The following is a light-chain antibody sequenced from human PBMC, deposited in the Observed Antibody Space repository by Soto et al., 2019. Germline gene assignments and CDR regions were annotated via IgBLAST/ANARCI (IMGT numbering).Light chain of an antibody. CDR2: GAS. V-gene: IGKV3-20*01. CDR3: EHRHTSMLIT. J-gene: IGKJ5*01. Sequence: EVVLTQSPGTLSLSPGERATLSCRASQSIPNNYLAWYQQKPGQAPRLLIYGASSRATGIPDRFSGSGYGTDFTLTISRLEPEDFAVYYCEHRHTSMLITVGQGTRLDIK. CDR1: QSIPNNY.